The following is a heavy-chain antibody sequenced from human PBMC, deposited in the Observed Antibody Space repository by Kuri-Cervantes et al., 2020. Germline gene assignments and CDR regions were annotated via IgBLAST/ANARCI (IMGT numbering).Heavy chain of an antibody. J-gene: IGHJ4*02. CDR3: AKLGDFVDY. CDR2: ISGSGDST. D-gene: IGHD3-16*01. V-gene: IGHV3-23*01. CDR1: GFTFSSYA. Sequence: GESLKISCAGSGFTFSSYAMTWVRQTPGKGLEWVSAISGSGDSTYHADSVKGRFTISRDNSKNTLYLQMNSLGAEDTALYYCAKLGDFVDYWGQGTLVTVSS.